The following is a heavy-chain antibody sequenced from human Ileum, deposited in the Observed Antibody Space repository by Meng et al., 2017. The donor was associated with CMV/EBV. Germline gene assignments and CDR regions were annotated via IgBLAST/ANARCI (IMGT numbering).Heavy chain of an antibody. V-gene: IGHV3-73*01. CDR3: TIRDERYYGSGENDAFDI. D-gene: IGHD3-10*01. Sequence: VSAMHWVRQASGKGLEWVGRIRSKANSYATAYAASVKGRFTISRDDSKNTAYLQMNSLKTEDTAVYYCTIRDERYYGSGENDAFDIWGQGTMVTVSS. CDR2: IRSKANSYAT. J-gene: IGHJ3*02. CDR1: VSA.